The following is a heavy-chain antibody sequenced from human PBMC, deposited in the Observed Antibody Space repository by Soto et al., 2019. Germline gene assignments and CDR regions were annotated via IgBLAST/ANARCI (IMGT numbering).Heavy chain of an antibody. CDR1: GFSLRNTRMG. D-gene: IGHD4-17*01. J-gene: IGHJ2*01. Sequence: QVTLKESGPVLAKPTETLTLTCTVSGFSLRNTRMGVSWIRQSPGKALEWLVHIFSNDAKSYSPSLKSRLAISRDTSKSQVVLTMTNVAPVDTATYYCARSLYVDYVHWYFDLWGRGTLVTVSS. CDR3: ARSLYVDYVHWYFDL. V-gene: IGHV2-26*01. CDR2: IFSNDAK.